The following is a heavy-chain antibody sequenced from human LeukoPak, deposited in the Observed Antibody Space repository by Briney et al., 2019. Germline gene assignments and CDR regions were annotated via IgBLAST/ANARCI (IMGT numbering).Heavy chain of an antibody. J-gene: IGHJ4*02. V-gene: IGHV3-21*01. CDR1: GFTFSTYS. CDR2: INTVATYI. CDR3: ARLRRNGDSGGFYYYYDY. D-gene: IGHD3-22*01. Sequence: GGSLRLSCAASGFTFSTYSMNWVRQAPGKGLEWVSSINTVATYIYYADSVRGRFTISRDNAKNSVYLQMDSLRAEDTGVYYCARLRRNGDSGGFYYYYDYWGQGTLVTVSS.